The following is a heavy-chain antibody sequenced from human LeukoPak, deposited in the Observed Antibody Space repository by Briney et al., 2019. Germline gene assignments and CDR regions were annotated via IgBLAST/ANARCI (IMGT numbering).Heavy chain of an antibody. CDR3: AREVGDYVGVFDY. CDR2: VFYSGST. D-gene: IGHD4-17*01. CDR1: GGSISSYY. V-gene: IGHV4-59*01. Sequence: SETLSLTCTVSGGSISSYYWSWIRQPPGKGLEWIGYVFYSGSTKYNPSLKSRVTISVDMSKNQFSLKLTSVTAADTAVYYCAREVGDYVGVFDYWGQGTLVTVSS. J-gene: IGHJ4*02.